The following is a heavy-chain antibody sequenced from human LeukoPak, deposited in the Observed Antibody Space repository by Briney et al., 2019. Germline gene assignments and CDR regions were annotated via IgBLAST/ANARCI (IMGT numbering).Heavy chain of an antibody. D-gene: IGHD3-9*01. Sequence: ASVKVSCKASGYTFTGHYMHWVRQAPGQGLEWMGRINPNSGGTSYAQKFQGRVTMTRDTSISTAYMELSRLRSDDTALYYCARDGVRGYDILTGYPNWFDPWGQGTLVTVSS. V-gene: IGHV1-2*02. CDR1: GYTFTGHY. CDR3: ARDGVRGYDILTGYPNWFDP. J-gene: IGHJ5*02. CDR2: INPNSGGT.